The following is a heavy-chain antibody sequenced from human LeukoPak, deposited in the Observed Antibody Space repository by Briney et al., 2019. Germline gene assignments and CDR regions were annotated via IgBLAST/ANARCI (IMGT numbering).Heavy chain of an antibody. V-gene: IGHV4-30-2*01. Sequence: PSQTLSLTCTVSGGSISSGGYYWSWIRQPPGKGLEWIGYIYHSGSTYYNPSLKSRVTISVDRSKNQFSLKLSSVTAADTAVYYCARDSPTGEIDYWGQGTLVTVSS. J-gene: IGHJ4*02. CDR3: ARDSPTGEIDY. CDR1: GGSISSGGYY. CDR2: IYHSGST. D-gene: IGHD1-1*01.